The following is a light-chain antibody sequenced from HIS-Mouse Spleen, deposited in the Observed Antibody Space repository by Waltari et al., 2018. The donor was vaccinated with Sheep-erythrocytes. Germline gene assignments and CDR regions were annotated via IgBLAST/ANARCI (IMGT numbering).Light chain of an antibody. J-gene: IGLJ1*01. CDR2: QDS. CDR1: KLGDKY. Sequence: SYELTQPPSVSVSPGQTASITCSGDKLGDKYACWYQQKPGQSPVLVIYQDSKRPSGIPERFSGANSGNTATLTISGTQAMDEADYYCCSYARSYNHVFATGTKVTVL. CDR3: CSYARSYNHV. V-gene: IGLV3-1*01.